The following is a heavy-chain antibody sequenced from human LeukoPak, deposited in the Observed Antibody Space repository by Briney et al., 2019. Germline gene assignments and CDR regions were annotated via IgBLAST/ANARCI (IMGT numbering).Heavy chain of an antibody. CDR3: AFGYGDYAPDAFDI. V-gene: IGHV1-18*01. D-gene: IGHD4-17*01. CDR1: GYTFTSYG. J-gene: IGHJ3*02. Sequence: ASVKVSCKASGYTFTSYGISWVRQAPGQGLEWMGWIGTYSGSTNYAQKVQGRVTMTTDTSTSTAYMELRSLRSDDTAVYYCAFGYGDYAPDAFDIWGRGTMVTVSS. CDR2: IGTYSGST.